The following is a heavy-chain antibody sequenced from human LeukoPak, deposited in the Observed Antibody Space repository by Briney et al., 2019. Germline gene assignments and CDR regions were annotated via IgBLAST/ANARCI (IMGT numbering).Heavy chain of an antibody. CDR1: GFTFSSYG. Sequence: PGGSLRLSCAASGFTFSSYGMHWVRQAPGKGLEWVAFIRYDGSNKYYADSVKGRFTISRDNSKNTLYLQMNSLRAEDTAVYYCAKDRHSTSAADFDYWGQGTLVTVSS. D-gene: IGHD2-2*01. J-gene: IGHJ4*02. V-gene: IGHV3-30*02. CDR2: IRYDGSNK. CDR3: AKDRHSTSAADFDY.